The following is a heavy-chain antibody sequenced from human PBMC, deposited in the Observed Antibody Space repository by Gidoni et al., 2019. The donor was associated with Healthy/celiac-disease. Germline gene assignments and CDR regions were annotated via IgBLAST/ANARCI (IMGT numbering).Heavy chain of an antibody. V-gene: IGHV4-61*02. CDR2: IYTCWST. D-gene: IGHD1-1*01. J-gene: IGHJ5*02. Sequence: QVQLQESGPGLVMPAQTLSVTCPVTGGSISSGSTYWSWIRQPAGKGLEWIGRIYTCWSTNDSPSLESRVTISLDTSNNQFSLMLSSVTAADTAVYYCARGLPTHCRGTPSCYNWFDPWGQGTLVTVSS. CDR1: GGSISSGSTY. CDR3: ARGLPTHCRGTPSCYNWFDP.